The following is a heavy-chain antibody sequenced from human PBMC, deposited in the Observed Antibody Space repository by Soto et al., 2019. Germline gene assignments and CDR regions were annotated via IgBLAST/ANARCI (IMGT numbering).Heavy chain of an antibody. CDR1: GFTFSSYA. V-gene: IGHV3-23*01. CDR2: ISGSGGST. CDR3: AKAMGNYYGSAYDAFDI. J-gene: IGHJ3*02. Sequence: PGGSLRLSCAASGFTFSSYAMSWVRQAPGKGLEWVSAISGSGGSTYYADSVKGRFTISRDNSKNTLYLQMNSLRAEDTAVYYCAKAMGNYYGSAYDAFDIWGQGTMVTVS. D-gene: IGHD3-10*01.